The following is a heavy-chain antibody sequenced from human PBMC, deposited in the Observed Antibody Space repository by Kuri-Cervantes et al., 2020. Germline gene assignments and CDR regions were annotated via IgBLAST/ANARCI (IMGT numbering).Heavy chain of an antibody. D-gene: IGHD4-11*01. V-gene: IGHV3-21*01. CDR3: ARDNYESGEFQH. CDR1: GFTFSSYS. CDR2: ISSSSSYI. Sequence: GESLKISCAASGFTFSSYSMNWVRQAPGKGLEWVSSISSSSSYIYYADSVKGRFTISRDNAKNSLYLQMNSPRAEDTAVYYCARDNYESGEFQHWGQGTWSPSPQ. J-gene: IGHJ1*01.